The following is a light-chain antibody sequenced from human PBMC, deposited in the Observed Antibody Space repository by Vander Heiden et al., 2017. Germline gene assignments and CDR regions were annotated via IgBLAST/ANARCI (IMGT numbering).Light chain of an antibody. Sequence: DIVMTQSPDSLAVSLGERATINCKSSQSVLHSSDKKNYLAWLQQKPGQPPKLLIYWASMRVPGVPDRFSGSGSGTDFTLTISSLQAEDVAVYYCQHDDTFPRTFGQGTKVEI. V-gene: IGKV4-1*01. J-gene: IGKJ1*01. CDR2: WAS. CDR3: QHDDTFPRT. CDR1: QSVLHSSDKKNY.